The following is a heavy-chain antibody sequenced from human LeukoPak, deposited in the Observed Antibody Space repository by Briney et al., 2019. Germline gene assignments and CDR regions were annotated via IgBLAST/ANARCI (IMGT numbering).Heavy chain of an antibody. CDR3: AREDFWSGYGMDV. Sequence: SVKVSCKASGYTFTSYAIHWVRQAPGQRLEWMGWINAGNGNTKYSQKFQGRVTITRDTSASTAYMELSSLRSEDTGVYYCAREDFWSGYGMDVWGQGTTVTVSS. D-gene: IGHD3-3*01. CDR1: GYTFTSYA. CDR2: INAGNGNT. V-gene: IGHV1-3*01. J-gene: IGHJ6*02.